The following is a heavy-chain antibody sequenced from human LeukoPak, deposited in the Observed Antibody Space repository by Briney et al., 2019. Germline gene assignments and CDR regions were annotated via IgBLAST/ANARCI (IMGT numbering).Heavy chain of an antibody. V-gene: IGHV3-21*01. D-gene: IGHD3-10*01. CDR3: ARTYYGSGSYYNVGWFDP. Sequence: SXXASXFTFSSYSMNWVRQAPGKGLEWVSSISSXSSYIYYADSVKGRFTISRDNAKNSLYLQMNSLRAEDTAVYYCARTYYGSGSYYNVGWFDPWGQGTLVTVSS. CDR1: XFTFSSYS. J-gene: IGHJ5*02. CDR2: ISSXSSYI.